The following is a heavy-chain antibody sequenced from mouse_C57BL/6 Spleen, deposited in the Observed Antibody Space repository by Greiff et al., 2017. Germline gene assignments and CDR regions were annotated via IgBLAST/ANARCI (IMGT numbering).Heavy chain of an antibody. D-gene: IGHD3-2*02. CDR3: ATQTAQATSGFAY. CDR1: GYAFSSSW. Sequence: QVQLQQSGPELVKPGASVKISCKASGYAFSSSWMNWVKQRPGKGLEWIGRIYPGDGDTNYNGKFKGKATLTADKSSSTAYMQLSSLTSEDSAVSFCATQTAQATSGFAYWGQGTLVTVSA. CDR2: IYPGDGDT. J-gene: IGHJ3*01. V-gene: IGHV1-82*01.